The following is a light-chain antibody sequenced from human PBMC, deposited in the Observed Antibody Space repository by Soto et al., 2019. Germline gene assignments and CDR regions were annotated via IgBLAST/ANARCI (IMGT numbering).Light chain of an antibody. J-gene: IGKJ5*01. CDR1: QSFRGL. CDR2: DAY. Sequence: EIVMTQSPATLSVSPGERVTLSCRASQSFRGLLAWYQQKPGQAPRLLIYDAYNRATGIPPRFSGSGSGTDFTLTISSLEPEDSAVYYCQQRHVWPITFGQGTRLEIK. V-gene: IGKV3-11*01. CDR3: QQRHVWPIT.